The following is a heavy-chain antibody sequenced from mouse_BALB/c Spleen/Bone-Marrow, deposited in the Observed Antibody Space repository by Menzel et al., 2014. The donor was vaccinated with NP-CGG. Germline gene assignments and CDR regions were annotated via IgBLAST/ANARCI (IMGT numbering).Heavy chain of an antibody. Sequence: EVQLQESGGGLVQPGGSLKLSCAASGFDFSRYWMSWVRQAPGKGLEWIGEINPDSSAINYTQSLKDKFIISRDNAKNTLYLQMSKVRYEDTALYYCARLNYYGNLFVWGAGTTVTVSS. J-gene: IGHJ1*01. V-gene: IGHV4-1*02. CDR3: ARLNYYGNLFV. CDR1: GFDFSRYW. CDR2: INPDSSAI. D-gene: IGHD1-1*01.